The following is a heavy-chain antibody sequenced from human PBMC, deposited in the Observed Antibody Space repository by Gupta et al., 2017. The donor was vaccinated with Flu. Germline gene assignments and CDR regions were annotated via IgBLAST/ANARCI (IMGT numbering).Heavy chain of an antibody. J-gene: IGHJ5*02. CDR1: GGSISSSSYY. V-gene: IGHV4-39*01. Sequence: LQLQELGPRLVKPSENLSLTCAVSGGSISSSSYYWGWIRQLPGKGLEWIGSIYYSGSTYYNPSLKSRVTISVDTSKNQFSLKLSSVTAADTAVYYCARLWGGTTILGWFDPWGQGTLVTVAS. D-gene: IGHD4-17*01. CDR3: ARLWGGTTILGWFDP. CDR2: IYYSGST.